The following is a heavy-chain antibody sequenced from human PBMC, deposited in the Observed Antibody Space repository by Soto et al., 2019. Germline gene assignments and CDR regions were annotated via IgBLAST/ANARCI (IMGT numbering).Heavy chain of an antibody. CDR3: AREYSSSSNAFDI. Sequence: ASVKVSCKASGGTFSSYAISWVRQAPGPGLEWMGGIIPIFGTANYAQKFQGRVTITADESTSTAYMELSSLRSEDTAVYYCAREYSSSSNAFDIWGQGTMVTVSS. CDR2: IIPIFGTA. D-gene: IGHD6-6*01. CDR1: GGTFSSYA. J-gene: IGHJ3*02. V-gene: IGHV1-69*13.